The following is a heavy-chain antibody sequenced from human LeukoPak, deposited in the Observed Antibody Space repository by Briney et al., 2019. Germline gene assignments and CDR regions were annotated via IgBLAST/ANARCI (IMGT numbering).Heavy chain of an antibody. J-gene: IGHJ5*02. CDR1: GGSISSYY. V-gene: IGHV4-59*08. CDR2: IYYSGST. CDR3: ARHRLGIAAAGSSYWFDP. Sequence: PSETLSLTCTVSGGSISSYYWSWIRQPPGKGLEWIGYIYYSGSTNYNPSLKSRVTISVDTSKSQFSLKLSSVTAADTAVYYCARHRLGIAAAGSSYWFDPWGQGTLVTVSS. D-gene: IGHD6-13*01.